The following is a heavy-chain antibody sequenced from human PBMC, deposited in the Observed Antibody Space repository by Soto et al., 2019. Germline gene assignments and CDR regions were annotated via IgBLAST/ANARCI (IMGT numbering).Heavy chain of an antibody. J-gene: IGHJ4*02. CDR1: GFTFSSND. CDR3: AKGGRQWLVTSDFNY. CDR2: VSHDGRNT. Sequence: PGGSLRLSCAAAGFTFSSNDMNWVRQAPGKGLEWVAVVSHDGRNTHYADSVKGRFTISRDSSKNTVSLEMTSLGAEDTAVYYCAKGGRQWLVTSDFNYWGQGALVTSPQ. D-gene: IGHD6-19*01. V-gene: IGHV3-30*18.